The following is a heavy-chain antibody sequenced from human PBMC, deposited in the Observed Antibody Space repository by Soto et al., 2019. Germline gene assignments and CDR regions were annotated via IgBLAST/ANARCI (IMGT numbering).Heavy chain of an antibody. CDR3: ARDLVTVAGIPRHYHYGMDV. J-gene: IGHJ6*02. CDR2: IPPILGTA. V-gene: IGHV1-69*06. D-gene: IGHD6-19*01. CDR1: GATFSSNA. Sequence: QVQLVQSGAEVKKPGSSVTVSCKASGATFSSNAISWVRQAPGQGLEWMGGIPPILGTADYAQKFQGRVTITADKSTSTAYMEMTSLRSEDTDVYYCARDLVTVAGIPRHYHYGMDVWGHVTTVTVSS.